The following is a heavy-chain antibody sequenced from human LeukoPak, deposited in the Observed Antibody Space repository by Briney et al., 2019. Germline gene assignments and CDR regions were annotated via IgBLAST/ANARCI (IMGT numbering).Heavy chain of an antibody. CDR1: GFTFSSYG. Sequence: GGSLRLSCAASGFTFSSYGMHWVRQAPGKGLEWVAFIRYDGSNKYYADSVKGRFTISRDNSKNTLYLQMNSLRAEDTAVYYCAKGISSSWYVAGYWGQGTLVTVSS. D-gene: IGHD6-13*01. J-gene: IGHJ4*02. CDR2: IRYDGSNK. V-gene: IGHV3-30*02. CDR3: AKGISSSWYVAGY.